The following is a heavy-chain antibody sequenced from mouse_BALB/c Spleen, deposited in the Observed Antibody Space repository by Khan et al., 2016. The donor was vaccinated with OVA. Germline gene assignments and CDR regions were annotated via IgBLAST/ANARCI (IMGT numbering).Heavy chain of an antibody. J-gene: IGHJ3*01. Sequence: EVQLQESGPGLVKPSQSLSLTCTVTGYSLTSNYAWNWIRQFPGNKLEWMGYINYSGSTSYTPSLKSRISITRDTSTNQFFLQLNSVTTEDTATYFGARGRAYWGQGTLVTVSA. CDR1: GYSLTSNYA. V-gene: IGHV3-2*02. CDR3: ARGRAY. D-gene: IGHD3-3*01. CDR2: INYSGST.